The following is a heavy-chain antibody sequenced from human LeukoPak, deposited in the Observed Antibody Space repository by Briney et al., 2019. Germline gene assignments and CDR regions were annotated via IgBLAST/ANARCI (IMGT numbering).Heavy chain of an antibody. J-gene: IGHJ4*02. CDR3: SVAGS. CDR1: GASISSHY. Sequence: SETLSLTCAVSGASISSHYWSWIRQPPGRGLEWIGHIHYSGSTKYNPSLKSRVTISINTSKNQFYMKLTSVTAADTAVYYCSVAGSWGQGTLVTVSS. V-gene: IGHV4-59*08. CDR2: IHYSGST. D-gene: IGHD2-15*01.